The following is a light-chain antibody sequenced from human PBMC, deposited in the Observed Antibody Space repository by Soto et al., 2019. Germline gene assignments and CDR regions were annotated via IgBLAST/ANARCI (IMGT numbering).Light chain of an antibody. CDR2: EVN. CDR3: SSHTTSGTLI. CDR1: SSDVGGYNY. V-gene: IGLV2-14*01. J-gene: IGLJ2*01. Sequence: QSALTQPASVSGSPGQSITISCTGTSSDVGGYNYVSWYQQHPGKAPKLMIYEVNNRPSGVSNRFSGSKSGNTASLTISGLQAEDEAHYYCSSHTTSGTLIFGGGTKLTVL.